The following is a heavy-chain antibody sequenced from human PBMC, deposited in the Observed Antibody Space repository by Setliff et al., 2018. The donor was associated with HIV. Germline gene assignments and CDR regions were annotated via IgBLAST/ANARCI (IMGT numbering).Heavy chain of an antibody. CDR2: INPNSGGT. J-gene: IGHJ4*02. V-gene: IGHV1-2*06. Sequence: ASVKVSCKASGYTFTDYYIYWVRQAPGQGLEWMGRINPNSGGTHYAQKFQDRVTMTGDTSSSTAYMDLRSLISDDTAVYYCARYNFWSGYESDYWGQGTLVTVSS. CDR3: ARYNFWSGYESDY. CDR1: GYTFTDYY. D-gene: IGHD3-3*01.